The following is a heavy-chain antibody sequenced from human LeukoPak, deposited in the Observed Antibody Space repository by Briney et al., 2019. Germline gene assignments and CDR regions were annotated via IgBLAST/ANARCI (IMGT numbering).Heavy chain of an antibody. CDR3: AKDTSAWWYHRAYMNV. CDR1: GFTFSDYA. D-gene: IGHD2-15*01. V-gene: IGHV3-23*01. J-gene: IGHJ6*03. Sequence: GGFLRLSCAASGFTFSDYAMSWVRQAPGGGLEWASAISGSGDKTFHADSVKGRFTTSRDNSKNTLSLQMSSLRVEDSAVYFCAKDTSAWWYHRAYMNVWGTGTTVTVSS. CDR2: ISGSGDKT.